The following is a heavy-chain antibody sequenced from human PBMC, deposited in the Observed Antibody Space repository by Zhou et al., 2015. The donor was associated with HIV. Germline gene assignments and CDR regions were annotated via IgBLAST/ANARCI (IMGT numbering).Heavy chain of an antibody. J-gene: IGHJ6*02. CDR3: ARGVGSSSWYGSYGMDV. V-gene: IGHV1-69*12. Sequence: QVQLVQSGAEVKKPGSSVKVSCKASGGTFSSYAISWVRQAPGQGLEWMGGIIPIFGTANYAQKFQGRVTITADESTSTAYMELSSLRSEDTAVYYCARGVGSSSWYGSYGMDVWGQGDHGHRLL. D-gene: IGHD6-13*01. CDR1: GGTFSSYA. CDR2: IIPIFGTA.